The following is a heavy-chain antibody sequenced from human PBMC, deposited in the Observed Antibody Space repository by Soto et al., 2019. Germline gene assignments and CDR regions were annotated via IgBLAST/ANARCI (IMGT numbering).Heavy chain of an antibody. J-gene: IGHJ6*03. CDR3: ARGKGNYYYYMDV. CDR1: GGSFSGYY. CDR2: INHSGST. Sequence: QVQLQQWGAGLLKPSETLSLTCAVYGGSFSGYYWSWIRQPPGKGLEWIGEINHSGSTNYNPSLKSRVTISVDTSKNQFSLKLSSVTAADTAVYYCARGKGNYYYYMDVWGKGTTVTASS. V-gene: IGHV4-34*01.